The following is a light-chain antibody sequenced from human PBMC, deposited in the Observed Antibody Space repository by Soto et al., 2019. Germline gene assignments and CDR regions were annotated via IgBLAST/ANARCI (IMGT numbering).Light chain of an antibody. CDR1: SRDVGSYNL. CDR3: CSYAGSSTSYV. V-gene: IGLV2-23*01. Sequence: QSALTQPASVSGSPGQSITIYCTGTSRDVGSYNLVSWYQQHPGKAPKLMIYEGSKRPSGVSNRFSGSQSGNTASLTISGLQAEDEADYYCCSYAGSSTSYVFGTGTKVTVL. J-gene: IGLJ1*01. CDR2: EGS.